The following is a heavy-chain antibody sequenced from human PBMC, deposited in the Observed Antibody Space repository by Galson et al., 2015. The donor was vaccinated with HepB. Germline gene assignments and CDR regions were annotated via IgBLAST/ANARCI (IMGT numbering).Heavy chain of an antibody. V-gene: IGHV4-59*01. CDR3: ARESQATTVTTARVYYYYYMDV. CDR2: IYYSGST. CDR1: GGSISTYY. J-gene: IGHJ6*03. Sequence: ETLSLTCTVSGGSISTYYWSWIRQPPGKGLEWIGYIYYSGSTNYNPSLKSRVTISVDTSKNHFSLKLSSVTAADTAVYYCARESQATTVTTARVYYYYYMDVWGKGTTVTVSS. D-gene: IGHD4-11*01.